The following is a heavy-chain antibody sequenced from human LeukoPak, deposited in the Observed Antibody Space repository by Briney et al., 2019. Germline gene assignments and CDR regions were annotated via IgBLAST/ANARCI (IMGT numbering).Heavy chain of an antibody. Sequence: GASVKVSCKASGYTFTGYCMHWVRQAPGQGLEWMGWINPNSGGTNYAQKFQGRVTMTRDTSISTAYMELSRLRSDDTAVYYCARGSSWYVLVYFQHWGQGTLVTVSS. CDR2: INPNSGGT. CDR3: ARGSSWYVLVYFQH. V-gene: IGHV1-2*02. CDR1: GYTFTGYC. D-gene: IGHD6-13*01. J-gene: IGHJ1*01.